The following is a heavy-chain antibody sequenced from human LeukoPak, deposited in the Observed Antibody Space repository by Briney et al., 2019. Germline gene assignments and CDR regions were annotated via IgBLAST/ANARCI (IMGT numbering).Heavy chain of an antibody. J-gene: IGHJ4*02. CDR3: ARVVRATTDY. V-gene: IGHV1-18*01. CDR1: GGTFSSYA. CDR2: ISAYNGNT. D-gene: IGHD2-2*01. Sequence: GASVKVSCKASGGTFSSYAISWVRQAPGQGLEWMGSISAYNGNTNYAQKLQGRVTMTTDTSTSTAYMELRSLRSDDTAVYYCARVVRATTDYWGQGTLVTVSS.